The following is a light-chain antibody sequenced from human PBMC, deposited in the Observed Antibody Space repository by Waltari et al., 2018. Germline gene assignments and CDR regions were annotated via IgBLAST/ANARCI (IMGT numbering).Light chain of an antibody. CDR2: ECS. Sequence: QSALTQPASVSGSHGQALTISCTGTSSHVGSYHLSSWYQQHPGKAPKLMIYECSNLPAGVSNRCSGSKSGNTAPLTISGLQAEDEADYYCCSYAGSSNVFGTVTKVTVL. V-gene: IGLV2-23*03. J-gene: IGLJ1*01. CDR3: CSYAGSSNV. CDR1: SSHVGSYHL.